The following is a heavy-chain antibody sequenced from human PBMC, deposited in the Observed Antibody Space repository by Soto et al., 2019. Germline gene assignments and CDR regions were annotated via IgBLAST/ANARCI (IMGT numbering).Heavy chain of an antibody. CDR1: GYSFAGYW. V-gene: IGHV5-10-1*01. D-gene: IGHD3-22*01. CDR2: IDPSASQS. Sequence: PGEALEISCKGSGYSFAGYWITWVRQKPGKGLEWMGRIDPSASQSYYSPSFRGHVTISVTKSITTVFLQWSSLRASDTAMYYCARQIYDSDTGPNFQYYFDSWGQGTPVTVSS. J-gene: IGHJ4*02. CDR3: ARQIYDSDTGPNFQYYFDS.